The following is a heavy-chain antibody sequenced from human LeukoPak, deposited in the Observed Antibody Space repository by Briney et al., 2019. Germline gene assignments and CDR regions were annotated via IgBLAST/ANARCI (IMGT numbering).Heavy chain of an antibody. CDR2: IIPIFGTA. CDR3: ANSRYCSSTSCYLDY. J-gene: IGHJ4*02. CDR1: GGTFSSYA. Sequence: SVKVSCKASGGTFSSYAISWVRQAPGQGLEWMGGIIPIFGTANYAQKFQGRVTITTDESTSTAHMELSSLRSEDTAVYYCANSRYCSSTSCYLDYWGQGTLVTVSS. V-gene: IGHV1-69*05. D-gene: IGHD2-2*01.